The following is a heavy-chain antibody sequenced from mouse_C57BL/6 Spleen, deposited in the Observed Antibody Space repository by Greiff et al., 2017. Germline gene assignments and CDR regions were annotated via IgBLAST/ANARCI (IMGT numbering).Heavy chain of an antibody. Sequence: EVKLQESGGGLVQPKGSLKLSCAASGFSFNTYAMNWVRQAPGKGLEWVARIRSKSNNYATYYADSVKDRFTISRDDSESMLYLQMNNLKTEDTAMYYCVRGWLLPDYWGQGTTLTVSS. CDR2: IRSKSNNYAT. CDR1: GFSFNTYA. D-gene: IGHD2-3*01. V-gene: IGHV10-1*01. CDR3: VRGWLLPDY. J-gene: IGHJ2*01.